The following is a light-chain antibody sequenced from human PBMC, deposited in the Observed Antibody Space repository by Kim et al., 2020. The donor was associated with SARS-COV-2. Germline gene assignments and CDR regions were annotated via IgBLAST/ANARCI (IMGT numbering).Light chain of an antibody. Sequence: QSALTQPPSASGTPGQRVTISCSGSSSNIGHNPVDWYQQLPGTAPKLLISTNNQRPSGVPDRFSGSKSGTSASLAISGLQSEDEADYYCASWDDSLHGPVFGGGTQLTVL. CDR1: SSNIGHNP. V-gene: IGLV1-44*01. CDR3: ASWDDSLHGPV. CDR2: TNN. J-gene: IGLJ2*01.